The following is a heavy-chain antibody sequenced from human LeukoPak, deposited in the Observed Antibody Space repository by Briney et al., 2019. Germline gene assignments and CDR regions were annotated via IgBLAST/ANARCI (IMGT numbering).Heavy chain of an antibody. V-gene: IGHV3-30*04. D-gene: IGHD4-23*01. CDR1: GFTFSSYA. Sequence: PGGSLRLSCAASGFTFSSYAMHWVRQAPGKGLEWVAVISYDGSNKYYADSVKGRFTISRDNAKNTLYLQMNSLRAEDTAVYYCARVIERWFDAFDIWGQGTMVTDSS. J-gene: IGHJ3*02. CDR2: ISYDGSNK. CDR3: ARVIERWFDAFDI.